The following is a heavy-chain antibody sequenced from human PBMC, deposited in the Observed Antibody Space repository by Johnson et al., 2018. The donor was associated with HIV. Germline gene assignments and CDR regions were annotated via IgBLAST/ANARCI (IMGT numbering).Heavy chain of an antibody. CDR2: ISSSGSTI. D-gene: IGHD3-3*01. V-gene: IGHV3-11*04. CDR1: GFTFSDYY. Sequence: QVQLVESGGGLVKPGGSLRLSCAASGFTFSDYYMSWIRQAPRKGLEWISYISSSGSTIYYQDSVKCRFTISRDNAKNSLYLQMNSLRAEDAALYYCARARIGVRPAGVFDMWGQGTRVTVSS. J-gene: IGHJ3*02. CDR3: ARARIGVRPAGVFDM.